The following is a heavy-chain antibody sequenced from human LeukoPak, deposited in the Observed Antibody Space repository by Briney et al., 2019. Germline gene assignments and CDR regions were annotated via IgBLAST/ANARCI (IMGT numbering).Heavy chain of an antibody. D-gene: IGHD1-1*01. Sequence: GGSLRLSCAASGFTFSSYSMNWVRQAPGKGLEWIGFIRSSIYGGTPKAAASVKGRFIFSRDDSKGVAYLRMNSLKTDDTAVYYCSREWGNGNDLRPDSWGQGTLVTVSS. J-gene: IGHJ4*02. CDR2: IRSSIYGGTP. CDR3: SREWGNGNDLRPDS. CDR1: GFTFSSYS. V-gene: IGHV3-49*04.